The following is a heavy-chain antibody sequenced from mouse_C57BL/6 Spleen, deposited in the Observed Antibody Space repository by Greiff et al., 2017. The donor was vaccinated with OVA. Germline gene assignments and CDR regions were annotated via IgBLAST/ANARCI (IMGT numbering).Heavy chain of an antibody. D-gene: IGHD2-3*01. J-gene: IGHJ2*01. CDR3: TRSRGGDGDYFDY. V-gene: IGHV1-5*01. CDR1: GYTFTSYW. Sequence: VQLQQSGTVLARPGASVKMSCKTSGYTFTSYWMHWVKQRPGQGLEWIGAIYPGNSDTSYNQKFKGKAKLTAVTSASTAYMELCSLTNEDSAVYNGTRSRGGDGDYFDYWGQGTTVTVS. CDR2: IYPGNSDT.